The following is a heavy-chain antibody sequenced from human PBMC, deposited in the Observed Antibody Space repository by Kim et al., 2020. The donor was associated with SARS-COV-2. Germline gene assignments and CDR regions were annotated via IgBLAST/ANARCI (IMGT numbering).Heavy chain of an antibody. CDR2: ISYDGSNK. J-gene: IGHJ3*02. D-gene: IGHD3-10*01. V-gene: IGHV3-30*04. CDR3: ARDIGELSYDAFDI. CDR1: GFTFSSYA. Sequence: GGSLRLSCAASGFTFSSYAMHWVRQAPGKGLEWVAVISYDGSNKYYADSVKGRFTISRDNSKNTLYLQMNSLRAEDTAVHYCARDIGELSYDAFDIWGQGTMVTVSS.